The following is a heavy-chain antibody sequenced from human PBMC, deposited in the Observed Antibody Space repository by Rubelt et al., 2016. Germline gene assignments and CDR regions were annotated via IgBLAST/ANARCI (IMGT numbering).Heavy chain of an antibody. V-gene: IGHV4-38-2*02. Sequence: QVQLQESGPGLVKPSETLSLTCTVSGGSISSYYWGWIRQPPGKGLEWIGSIYHSGSTYYNPSLSGRVTISVDTSKNQFSRKLGSVTAADTAVYYWAGAMQVGAQITADYWGQGTLVTVSS. CDR1: GGSISSYY. CDR2: IYHSGST. D-gene: IGHD1-26*01. J-gene: IGHJ4*02. CDR3: AGAMQVGAQITADY.